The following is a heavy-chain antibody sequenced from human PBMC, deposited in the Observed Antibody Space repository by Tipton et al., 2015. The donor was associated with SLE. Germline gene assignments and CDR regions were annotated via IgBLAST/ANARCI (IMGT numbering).Heavy chain of an antibody. Sequence: QSGAEVKKPGSSVKVSCKASGGAFSSYAISWVRQAPGQGLEWMGGIIPIFGTANYAQKFQGRVTITADESTSTAYMELSSLRSEDAAVYYRARSFAAVAGNFDYWGQGTLVTVSS. D-gene: IGHD6-19*01. J-gene: IGHJ4*02. CDR3: ARSFAAVAGNFDY. V-gene: IGHV1-69*01. CDR2: IIPIFGTA. CDR1: GGAFSSYA.